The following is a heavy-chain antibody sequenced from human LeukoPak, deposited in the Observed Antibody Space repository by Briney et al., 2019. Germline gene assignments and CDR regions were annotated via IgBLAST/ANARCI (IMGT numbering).Heavy chain of an antibody. J-gene: IGHJ5*02. CDR1: GYTFASYA. D-gene: IGHD2-8*01. CDR3: ARDLSYGQGWFDP. CDR2: INAGNGNT. Sequence: ASVKVSCKASGYTFASYAMHWVRQAPGQRLGWMGWINAGNGNTKYSQKFQGRVTITRDTSASTAYMELSSLRSEDTAVYYCARDLSYGQGWFDPWGQGTLVTVSS. V-gene: IGHV1-3*01.